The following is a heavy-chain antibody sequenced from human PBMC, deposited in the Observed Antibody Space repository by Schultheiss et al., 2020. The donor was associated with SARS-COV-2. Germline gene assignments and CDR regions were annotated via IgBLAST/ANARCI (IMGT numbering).Heavy chain of an antibody. Sequence: GSLRLSCAVSGGSISSYYWSWIRQHPGKGLEWIGYIYYSGSTNYNPSLKSRVTISVDTSKNQFSLKLSSVTAADTAVYYCARRRGMDVWGQGTTGTVSS. J-gene: IGHJ6*02. CDR3: ARRRGMDV. CDR2: IYYSGST. CDR1: GGSISSYY. V-gene: IGHV4-59*12.